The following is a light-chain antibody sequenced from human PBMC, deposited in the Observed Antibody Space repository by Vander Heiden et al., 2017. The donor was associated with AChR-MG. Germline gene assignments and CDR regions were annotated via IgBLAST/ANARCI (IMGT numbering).Light chain of an antibody. CDR2: GAS. CDR1: QSVSSSY. J-gene: IGKJ1*01. V-gene: IGKV3-20*01. Sequence: EIVLTQSPRPLSLSPGERATLPCRASQSVSSSYLAWYQQKPGQAPRLLIYGASSRATGIPDRFSGSGSGTDFTLTISRLEAEDVAVYYCQQDGSAPWTFGQGTKVEIK. CDR3: QQDGSAPWT.